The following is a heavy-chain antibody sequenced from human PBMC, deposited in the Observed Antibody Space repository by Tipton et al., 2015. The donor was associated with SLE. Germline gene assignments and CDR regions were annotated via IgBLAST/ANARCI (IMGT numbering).Heavy chain of an antibody. V-gene: IGHV4-39*07. Sequence: TLSLTCTVSGGSISSSSYYWGWIRQPPGKGLEWIGSIYYSGSTNYNPSLKSRVTISVDTSKNQFSLKLSSVTAADTAVYYCARDRRRFTMIVVAHHDAFDIWGQGTMVTVSS. CDR2: IYYSGST. CDR3: ARDRRRFTMIVVAHHDAFDI. D-gene: IGHD3-22*01. CDR1: GGSISSSSYY. J-gene: IGHJ3*02.